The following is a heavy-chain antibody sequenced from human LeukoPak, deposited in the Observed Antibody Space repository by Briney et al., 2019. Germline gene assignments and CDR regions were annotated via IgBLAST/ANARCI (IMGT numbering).Heavy chain of an antibody. CDR2: IYYSGST. D-gene: IGHD1-26*01. CDR3: ARHKIVGATIGGAFDI. CDR1: GGSISSSSYY. V-gene: IGHV4-39*01. Sequence: SSETLSLTCTVSGGSISSSSYYWGWIRQPPGKGLEWIGSIYYSGSTYYNPSLKSRVTISVDTSKNQFSLKLSSVTAADTAVYYCARHKIVGATIGGAFDIWGQGTMVTVSS. J-gene: IGHJ3*02.